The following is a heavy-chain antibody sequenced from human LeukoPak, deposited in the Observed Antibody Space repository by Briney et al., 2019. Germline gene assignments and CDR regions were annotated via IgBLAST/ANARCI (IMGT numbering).Heavy chain of an antibody. J-gene: IGHJ6*02. CDR1: GLTLSSYA. Sequence: GSLRLSCAGSGLTLSSYAMSWVRQAPGKGLEWVSGISGGSTYYADSVKGRFTISRDNSKNTLYLQMNSLRAEDTAVYYCAPRSGGLDVWGRGTKVTVSS. CDR3: APRSGGLDV. V-gene: IGHV3-23*01. D-gene: IGHD2-15*01. CDR2: ISGGST.